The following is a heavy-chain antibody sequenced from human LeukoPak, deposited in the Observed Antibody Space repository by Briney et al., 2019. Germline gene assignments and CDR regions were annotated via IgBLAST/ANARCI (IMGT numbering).Heavy chain of an antibody. CDR1: GFTFSSYW. Sequence: PGGSLRLSCAASGFTFSSYWMSWVRQAPGKGLEWIGYIYYSGSTNYNPSLKSRVTISVDTSKNQFSLKLSSVTAADTAVYYCARVPNRRNHLYWSDPWGQGTLVTVSS. V-gene: IGHV4-59*01. D-gene: IGHD3-16*02. CDR3: ARVPNRRNHLYWSDP. CDR2: IYYSGST. J-gene: IGHJ5*02.